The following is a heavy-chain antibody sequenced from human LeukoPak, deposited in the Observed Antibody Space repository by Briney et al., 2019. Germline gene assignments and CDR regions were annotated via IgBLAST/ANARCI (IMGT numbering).Heavy chain of an antibody. CDR3: ARGVYGAYFDF. V-gene: IGHV4-59*01. J-gene: IGHJ4*02. CDR2: RQSNGYT. D-gene: IGHD4-17*01. Sequence: GSLRLSCAASGFTFSSYWMSWLRQPPGKGLEWIAYRQSNGYTEYYPSLMSRVTISLDTSKRQLSLKLTSVTAADTAVYYCARGVYGAYFDFWGQGTLVTVSS. CDR1: GFTFSSYW.